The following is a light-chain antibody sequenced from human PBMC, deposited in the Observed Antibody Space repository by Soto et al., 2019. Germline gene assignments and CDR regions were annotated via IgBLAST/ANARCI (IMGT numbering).Light chain of an antibody. V-gene: IGLV1-40*01. CDR1: SSDIGAGYR. Sequence: QSVLTQPPSVSGAPGERVTISCTGSSSDIGAGYRVRWYQQVPGTAPKLLIYDNHSRPSGVPDRFSGSKSGTSASLAITGLQAEDEADYYCQSYDSSLSGFGVFGGGTKLTVL. CDR2: DNH. J-gene: IGLJ3*02. CDR3: QSYDSSLSGFGV.